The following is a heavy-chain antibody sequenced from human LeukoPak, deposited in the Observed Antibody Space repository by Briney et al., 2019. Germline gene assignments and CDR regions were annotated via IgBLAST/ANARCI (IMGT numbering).Heavy chain of an antibody. CDR2: INHSGST. CDR1: GGSCSGYY. J-gene: IGHJ3*02. V-gene: IGHV4-34*01. Sequence: PSDTLSLTCAVYGGSCSGYYWSWIRQPPGKGLELIGEINHSGSTNYNLSLKSRVTISVDTSKNQFSLKLSSVTAADTAVYYCASLWPYQLSAFDIWGQGTLDTVSS. D-gene: IGHD2-2*01. CDR3: ASLWPYQLSAFDI.